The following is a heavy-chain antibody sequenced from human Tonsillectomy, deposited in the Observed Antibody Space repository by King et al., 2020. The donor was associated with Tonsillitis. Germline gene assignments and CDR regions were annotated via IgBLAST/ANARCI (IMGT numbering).Heavy chain of an antibody. Sequence: QRGEAGGGLVQPGGSMRLSCAASGFTFSSYAMSWVRQAPGKGLEWVSAISGSGGSTYYADSVKGRFTISRDNSKNTLYLQMNSLRAEDTAVYYCAKTKVYDILTGLDYWGQGTLVTVSS. CDR2: ISGSGGST. CDR1: GFTFSSYA. V-gene: IGHV3-23*04. J-gene: IGHJ4*02. CDR3: AKTKVYDILTGLDY. D-gene: IGHD3-9*01.